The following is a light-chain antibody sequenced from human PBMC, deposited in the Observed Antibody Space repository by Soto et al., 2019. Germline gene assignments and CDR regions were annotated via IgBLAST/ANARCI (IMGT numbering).Light chain of an antibody. V-gene: IGKV1-8*01. CDR1: QGISTS. CDR2: AAS. Sequence: AIRMTQSPSSFSASTGDRVTITCRASQGISTSLAWYQQKPGKAPKLLIYAASTLQSGVPSKFSGSGSGTDFTLTISGLQSEDFATYYCQQYYSYPYTFGQGTKLEIK. CDR3: QQYYSYPYT. J-gene: IGKJ2*01.